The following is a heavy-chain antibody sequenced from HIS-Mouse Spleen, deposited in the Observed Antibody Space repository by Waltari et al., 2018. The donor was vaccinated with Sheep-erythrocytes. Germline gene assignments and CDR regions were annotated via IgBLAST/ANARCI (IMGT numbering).Heavy chain of an antibody. CDR3: ASGAGTGFDY. J-gene: IGHJ4*02. D-gene: IGHD6-19*01. V-gene: IGHV3-33*01. Sequence: QVQLVESGGGVVQPGRSLRLSCAASGFTFSSYGMHWVRQAPGKGLEWVAVSWYDGSNKYYADSVKGRFTISRDNSKNTLYLQMNSLRAEDTAVYYCASGAGTGFDYWGQGTLVTVSS. CDR2: SWYDGSNK. CDR1: GFTFSSYG.